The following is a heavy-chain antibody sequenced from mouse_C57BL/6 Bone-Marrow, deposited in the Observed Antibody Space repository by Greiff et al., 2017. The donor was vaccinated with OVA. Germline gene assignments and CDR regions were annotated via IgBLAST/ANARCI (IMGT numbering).Heavy chain of an antibody. J-gene: IGHJ3*01. D-gene: IGHD3-3*01. Sequence: EVKLMESGGGLVKPGGSLKLSCAASGFTFSSYAMSWVRPTPEKRLEWVATISDGGSYTYYPDNVKGRFTISRDNAKNNLYLQMSHLKSEDTAMYYCAREGLPPFAYWGQGTLVTVSA. V-gene: IGHV5-4*01. CDR3: AREGLPPFAY. CDR1: GFTFSSYA. CDR2: ISDGGSYT.